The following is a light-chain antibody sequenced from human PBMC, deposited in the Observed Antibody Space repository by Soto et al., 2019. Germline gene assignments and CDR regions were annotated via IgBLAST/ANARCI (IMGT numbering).Light chain of an antibody. CDR3: QQRGNWPLYT. V-gene: IGKV3-11*01. CDR1: QSVSRY. J-gene: IGKJ2*01. Sequence: EIVLTQSPATLSLSPGERATLSCRASQSVSRYLAWYQQKPGQAPRLLIYDASNRATGIPARFSGSGSGTDFTLTISSLEPEDFAVYYRQQRGNWPLYTFGQGTRLEIK. CDR2: DAS.